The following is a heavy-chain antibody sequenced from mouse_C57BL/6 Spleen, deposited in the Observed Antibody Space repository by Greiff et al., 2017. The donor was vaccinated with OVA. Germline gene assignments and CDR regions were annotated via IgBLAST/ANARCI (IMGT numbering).Heavy chain of an antibody. V-gene: IGHV1-52*01. CDR2: IDPSDSET. Sequence: QVQLQQPGAELVRPGSSVKLSCKASGYTFTSYWMHWVKQRPIQGLEWIGNIDPSDSETHYNQKFKDKATFTVDKSSSTAYMQLSSLTSEDSAVYSCARGGYGSSYDWYFDVWGTGTTVTVSS. CDR3: ARGGYGSSYDWYFDV. J-gene: IGHJ1*03. D-gene: IGHD1-1*01. CDR1: GYTFTSYW.